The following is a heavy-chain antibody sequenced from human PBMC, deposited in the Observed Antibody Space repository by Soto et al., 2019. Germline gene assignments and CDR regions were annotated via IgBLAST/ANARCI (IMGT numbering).Heavy chain of an antibody. D-gene: IGHD3-22*01. Sequence: PSETLSLTCTVSGGSISSGTHYWSWIRQHLGKGLEWIGYIYYSGSTYYNPSLKSRVTISVDTSKNQFSLKLSSVTAADTAVYYCARATYYYDSSGYQTSLFDYWGQGTLVTVS. V-gene: IGHV4-31*03. J-gene: IGHJ4*02. CDR1: GGSISSGTHY. CDR3: ARATYYYDSSGYQTSLFDY. CDR2: IYYSGST.